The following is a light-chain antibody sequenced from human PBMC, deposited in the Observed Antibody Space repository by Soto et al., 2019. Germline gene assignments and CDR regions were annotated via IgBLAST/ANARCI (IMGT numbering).Light chain of an antibody. Sequence: QSVLTQPASVSGSPGQSITISCTGTSSDVGGYNYVSWYQQHPGKAPKLMIYAVTDRPSGVSSRFSGSKSGNTASLTISGLQAEDEADYYCSSYTTSSNYVFGTGTKVTAL. CDR2: AVT. J-gene: IGLJ1*01. V-gene: IGLV2-14*01. CDR3: SSYTTSSNYV. CDR1: SSDVGGYNY.